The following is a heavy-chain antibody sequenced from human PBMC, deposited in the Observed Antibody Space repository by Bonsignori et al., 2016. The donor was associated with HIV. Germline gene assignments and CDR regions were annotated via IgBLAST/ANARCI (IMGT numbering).Heavy chain of an antibody. J-gene: IGHJ6*03. Sequence: GGSLRLSCAASGFTFSHFALHWVRQAPGKGLEYVSGVSSNGVSTFYANSVKGRFAISRDNSKNTLYLQMGSLRPEDMAVYYCARDSGSGGGNYFYYMDVWGRGTTVTVSS. CDR1: GFTFSHFA. D-gene: IGHD3-16*01. CDR2: VSSNGVST. CDR3: ARDSGSGGGNYFYYMDV. V-gene: IGHV3-64*01.